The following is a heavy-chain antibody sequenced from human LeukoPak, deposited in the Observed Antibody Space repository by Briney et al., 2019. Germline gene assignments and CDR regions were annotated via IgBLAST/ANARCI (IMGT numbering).Heavy chain of an antibody. Sequence: SQTLSLTCTVSGGSVNSGNNCWSWLRPPAGKGLEWIGRICTSGSTNYNPSLKSRVTISVDTSKNQFSLNLNSVTAADTAVYYCARGYCSGGNCYYFDYWGQGTLVTVSS. CDR2: ICTSGST. CDR3: ARGYCSGGNCYYFDY. V-gene: IGHV4-61*02. D-gene: IGHD2-15*01. CDR1: GGSVNSGNNC. J-gene: IGHJ4*02.